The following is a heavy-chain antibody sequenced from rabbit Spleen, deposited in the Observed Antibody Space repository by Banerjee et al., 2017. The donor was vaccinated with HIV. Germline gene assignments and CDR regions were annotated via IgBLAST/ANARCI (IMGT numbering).Heavy chain of an antibody. D-gene: IGHD7-1*01. CDR2: IAGSSSGFT. CDR1: GFSFSSSDY. J-gene: IGHJ6*01. CDR3: ARDTGTSFSSYGMDL. Sequence: QSLEESGGDLVKPGASLTLTCKASGFSFSSSDYICWGRQAPGKGLEWISCIAGSSSGFTYSATWATGRFTISKTSSTTVTLQMTSLTVADTATYFCARDTGTSFSSYGMDLWGQGTLVTVS. V-gene: IGHV1S40*01.